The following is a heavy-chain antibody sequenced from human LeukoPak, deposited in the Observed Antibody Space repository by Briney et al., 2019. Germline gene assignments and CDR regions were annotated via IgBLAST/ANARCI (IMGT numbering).Heavy chain of an antibody. CDR2: ISTDGAIT. D-gene: IGHD2/OR15-2a*01. J-gene: IGHJ4*02. Sequence: GGSLRLSCAASGFTFTSVWMHWFRQAPGRGLVWISRISTDGAITGYADSVKGRFTISRDNAKNTLYLQMNSLRAEDTAVYFCARDYVYAFDYWGQGTLVTVSS. CDR3: ARDYVYAFDY. V-gene: IGHV3-74*01. CDR1: GFTFTSVW.